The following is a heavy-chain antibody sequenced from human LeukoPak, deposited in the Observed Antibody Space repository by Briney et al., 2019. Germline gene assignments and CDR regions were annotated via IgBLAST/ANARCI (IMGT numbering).Heavy chain of an antibody. D-gene: IGHD2-15*01. J-gene: IGHJ4*02. CDR1: GGSISSYY. CDR2: IYYSGST. CDR3: ARGKLRSQRYCSGGSCYPYYFDY. Sequence: SETLSLTCTVSGGSISSYYWSWIRQPPGKGLEWIGYIYYSGSTNYNPSLKNRVTISVDTSKNQFSLKLSSVTAADTAVYYCARGKLRSQRYCSGGSCYPYYFDYWGQGTLVTVSS. V-gene: IGHV4-59*12.